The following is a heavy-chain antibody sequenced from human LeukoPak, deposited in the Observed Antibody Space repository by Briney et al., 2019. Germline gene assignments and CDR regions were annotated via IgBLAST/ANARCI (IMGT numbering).Heavy chain of an antibody. CDR3: ARADRYYDILTAVIVFDY. V-gene: IGHV4-31*11. CDR1: GGSFSGYY. Sequence: PSETLSLTCAVYGGSFSGYYWSWIRQHPGKGLEWIGYIYYSGSTYYNPSLKSRVTISVDTSKNQFSLKLSSVTAADTAVYYCARADRYYDILTAVIVFDYWGQGTLVTVSS. J-gene: IGHJ4*02. D-gene: IGHD3-9*01. CDR2: IYYSGST.